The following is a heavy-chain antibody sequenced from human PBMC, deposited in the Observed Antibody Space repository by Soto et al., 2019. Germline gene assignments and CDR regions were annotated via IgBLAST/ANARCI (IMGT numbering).Heavy chain of an antibody. Sequence: QVQLQESGPGPVKPSETLSLTCTVSGGSINRYYWSWLRQPPGKEPEWMGYISYSGSSSYSPSPSSRVPMTVAKTKNQNSLKLNSVTAADAAVYYCARADTYGEGRNTPFDAFDIWGQGNMVTVSS. J-gene: IGHJ3*02. CDR2: ISYSGSS. D-gene: IGHD4-17*01. V-gene: IGHV4-59*01. CDR3: ARADTYGEGRNTPFDAFDI. CDR1: GGSINRYY.